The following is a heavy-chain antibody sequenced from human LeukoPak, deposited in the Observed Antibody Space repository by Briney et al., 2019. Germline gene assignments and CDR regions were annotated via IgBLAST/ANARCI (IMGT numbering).Heavy chain of an antibody. D-gene: IGHD3-9*01. Sequence: SETLSLTCAVYGGSFSGYYWSWIRQPPGKGLEWIGEINHSGSTNYNPSLKSRVTISVDTSKNQFSLKLSSVTAADTAVYCCARYRLGLGIDYWGQGTLVTVSS. V-gene: IGHV4-34*01. CDR2: INHSGST. J-gene: IGHJ4*02. CDR1: GGSFSGYY. CDR3: ARYRLGLGIDY.